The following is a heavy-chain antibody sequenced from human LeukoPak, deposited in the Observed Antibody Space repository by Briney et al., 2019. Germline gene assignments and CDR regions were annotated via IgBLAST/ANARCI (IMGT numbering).Heavy chain of an antibody. CDR2: IIPIFGTA. J-gene: IGHJ6*03. CDR3: ARGRDYGDYYYYMDV. V-gene: IGHV1-69*06. D-gene: IGHD4-17*01. CDR1: GYTFTSYG. Sequence: GASVKVSCKASGYTFTSYGISWVRQAPGQGLEWMGGIIPIFGTANYAQKFQGRVTITADKSTSTAYMELSSLRSEDTAVYYCARGRDYGDYYYYMDVWGKGTTVTVSS.